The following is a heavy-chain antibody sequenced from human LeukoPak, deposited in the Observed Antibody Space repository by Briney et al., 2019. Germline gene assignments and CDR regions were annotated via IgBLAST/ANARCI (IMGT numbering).Heavy chain of an antibody. CDR2: ITNDGSST. Sequence: GGSLRLSCAASGLTFSSHWMHWVRQAPGKGLVWVSRITNDGSSTTYADSVKGRFTISRDNSNNTLYLQMNSLRAEDTAVYYCAKLTTSWGQGTLVTVSS. J-gene: IGHJ4*02. V-gene: IGHV3-74*01. D-gene: IGHD4-11*01. CDR1: GLTFSSHW. CDR3: AKLTTS.